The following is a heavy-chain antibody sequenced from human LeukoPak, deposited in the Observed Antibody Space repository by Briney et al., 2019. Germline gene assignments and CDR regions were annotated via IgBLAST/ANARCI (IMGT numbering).Heavy chain of an antibody. V-gene: IGHV4-34*01. J-gene: IGHJ4*02. D-gene: IGHD3-3*01. CDR3: ARDFPRGYYDFWSGYYREENICFLDY. CDR2: INHSGST. Sequence: PSETLSLTCAVYGGSFSGYYWCWIRQPPGPGQERIGVINHSGSTSYNPTLESRFTISAVTSKIHFSLKLSSVPAADTAVYYCARDFPRGYYDFWSGYYREENICFLDYWGQGTLVTVSS. CDR1: GGSFSGYY.